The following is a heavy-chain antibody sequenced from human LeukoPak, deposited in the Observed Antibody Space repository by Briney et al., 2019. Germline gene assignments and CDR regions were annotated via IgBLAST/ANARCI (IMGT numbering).Heavy chain of an antibody. CDR3: ARGPYWPNIVVVPENYYMDV. J-gene: IGHJ6*03. CDR2: MNPNSGNT. Sequence: GASVKVSCKASGYTFTSYDINWVRQATGQGLEWMGWMNPNSGNTGYAQKFQGRVTMTRNTSISTAYMELSSLRSEDTAVYYCARGPYWPNIVVVPENYYMDVWGKGTTVTVSS. D-gene: IGHD2-2*01. V-gene: IGHV1-8*01. CDR1: GYTFTSYD.